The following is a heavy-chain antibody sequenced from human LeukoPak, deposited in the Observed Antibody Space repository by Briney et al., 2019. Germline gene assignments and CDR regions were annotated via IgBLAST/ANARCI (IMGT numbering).Heavy chain of an antibody. D-gene: IGHD3-10*01. CDR3: AKAGDYYGSGSYKGIDY. CDR2: ISSSGSTI. V-gene: IGHV3-48*04. Sequence: GGSLRLSCAASGFTFSSYSMNWVRQAPGKGLEWVSYISSSGSTIYYADSVKGRFTISRDNAKNSLYLQMNSLRAEDTALYYCAKAGDYYGSGSYKGIDYWGQGTLVTVSS. CDR1: GFTFSSYS. J-gene: IGHJ4*02.